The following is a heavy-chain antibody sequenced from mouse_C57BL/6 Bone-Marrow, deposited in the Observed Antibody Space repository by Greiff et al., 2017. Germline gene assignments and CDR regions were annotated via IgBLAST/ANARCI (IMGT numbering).Heavy chain of an antibody. Sequence: EVKLMESGGGLVQPGGSMKLSCVASGFTFSNYWMNWVRQSPEKGLEWVAQIRLKSDNYATHYAESVKGRFTISRDDSKSSVYLQMNNLRAEDTGIYYCTDDYHYAMDYWGQGTSVTVSS. CDR1: GFTFSNYW. CDR2: IRLKSDNYAT. V-gene: IGHV6-3*01. D-gene: IGHD2-13*01. CDR3: TDDYHYAMDY. J-gene: IGHJ4*01.